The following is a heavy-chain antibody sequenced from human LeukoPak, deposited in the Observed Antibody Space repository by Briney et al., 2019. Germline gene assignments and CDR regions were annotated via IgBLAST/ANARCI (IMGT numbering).Heavy chain of an antibody. Sequence: GASLKVSCKASGYTFTGYYVHWLRQAPGQGLEWMGWINPDSGGTNYAQKFQGRVTMTRDTSISTAYMELSSLRSDDMAVYYCARGRSRSWYVYWGQGTLVTVSS. D-gene: IGHD6-13*01. V-gene: IGHV1-2*02. CDR2: INPDSGGT. CDR3: ARGRSRSWYVY. CDR1: GYTFTGYY. J-gene: IGHJ4*02.